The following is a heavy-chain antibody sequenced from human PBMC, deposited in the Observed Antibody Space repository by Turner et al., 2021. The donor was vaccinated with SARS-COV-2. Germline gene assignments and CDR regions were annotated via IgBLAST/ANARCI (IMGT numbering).Heavy chain of an antibody. D-gene: IGHD1-26*01. V-gene: IGHV1-8*03. CDR3: ARVGVGATEDMDV. CDR1: GYIFTSYD. Sequence: QVLLVQSGAEVKKRGASVKFSCKAFGYIFTSYDIYWVRQATGQGLEWMGWKNPNSGNTVYAQKFQGRVTITRNTSISTADMELGSLRSEDTAVYYCARVGVGATEDMDVWGKGTTVTVSS. CDR2: KNPNSGNT. J-gene: IGHJ6*03.